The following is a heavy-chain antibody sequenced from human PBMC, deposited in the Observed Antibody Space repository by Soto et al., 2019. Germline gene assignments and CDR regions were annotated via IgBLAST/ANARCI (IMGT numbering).Heavy chain of an antibody. CDR1: GFTFSSYG. J-gene: IGHJ5*02. V-gene: IGHV3-30*03. CDR3: ARELSSSWYTDRFDP. D-gene: IGHD6-13*01. CDR2: ISYDGSNK. Sequence: QVQLVESGGGVVQPGRSLRLSCAASGFTFSSYGMHWVRQAPGKGLEWVAVISYDGSNKYYADSVKGRFTISRDNSKNTLDLQMNSLRAEDTAVYYCARELSSSWYTDRFDPWGQGTLVTVSS.